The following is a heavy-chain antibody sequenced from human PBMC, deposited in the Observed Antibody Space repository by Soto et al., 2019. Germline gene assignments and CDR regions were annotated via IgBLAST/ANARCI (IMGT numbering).Heavy chain of an antibody. CDR3: ATAYYDILTGYYDGYFDY. D-gene: IGHD3-9*01. J-gene: IGHJ4*02. Sequence: GSLRLSCAASGFTFSSYGMHWVRQAPGKGLEWVAVIWYDGSNKYYADSVKGRFTISRDNSKNTLYLQMNSLRAEDTAVYYCATAYYDILTGYYDGYFDYWGQGTLVTVSS. V-gene: IGHV3-33*01. CDR1: GFTFSSYG. CDR2: IWYDGSNK.